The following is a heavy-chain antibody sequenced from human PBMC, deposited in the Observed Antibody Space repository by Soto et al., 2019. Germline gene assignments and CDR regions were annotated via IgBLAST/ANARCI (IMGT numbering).Heavy chain of an antibody. CDR3: ARDYVGAYCSSTSGYSDYYYGMDV. Sequence: EVQLVESGGGLVQPGGSLRLSCAASGFTFSSYSMNWVRQAPGKGLEWVSYISSSSSTIYYADSVKGRFTISRDNAKHALYLQMNSLRAEDTAVYYCARDYVGAYCSSTSGYSDYYYGMDVWGQGTTVSVSS. CDR2: ISSSSSTI. V-gene: IGHV3-48*01. J-gene: IGHJ6*02. CDR1: GFTFSSYS. D-gene: IGHD2-2*01.